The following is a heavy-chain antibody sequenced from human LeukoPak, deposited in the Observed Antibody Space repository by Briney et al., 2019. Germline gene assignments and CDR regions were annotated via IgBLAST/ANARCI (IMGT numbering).Heavy chain of an antibody. CDR3: AKEGGYSYVFAKGYYYGMDV. V-gene: IGHV3-23*01. CDR2: ISGSGDST. Sequence: GGSLRLSCAASGFTFSSYAMTWVRQAPVKGLEWVSSISGSGDSTYYADSVKGRFTISRDNSKNTLYLQMNSLRAEDTAVYYCAKEGGYSYVFAKGYYYGMDVWGQGTTVIVSS. D-gene: IGHD5-18*01. J-gene: IGHJ6*02. CDR1: GFTFSSYA.